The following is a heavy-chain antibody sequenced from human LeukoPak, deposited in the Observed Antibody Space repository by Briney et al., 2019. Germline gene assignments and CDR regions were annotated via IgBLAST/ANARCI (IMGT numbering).Heavy chain of an antibody. CDR3: ANSAQDYYDSSGYYE. V-gene: IGHV3-23*01. Sequence: TGGSLRLSCAASGFTFSSYAMSWVRQAPGRGLEGVSDISGSGGSTYYADSVKGRFTIYRDNSKTTLYLQMNSLRAEDTAVYYCANSAQDYYDSSGYYEWGQGPLVTVSS. CDR1: GFTFSSYA. J-gene: IGHJ1*01. CDR2: ISGSGGST. D-gene: IGHD3-22*01.